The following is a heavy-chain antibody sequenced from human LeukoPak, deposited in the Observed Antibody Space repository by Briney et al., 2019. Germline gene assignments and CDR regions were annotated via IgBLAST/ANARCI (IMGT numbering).Heavy chain of an antibody. D-gene: IGHD6-19*01. J-gene: IGHJ4*02. CDR1: GDSVSSNSAA. V-gene: IGHV6-1*01. CDR2: TYYRSKWYN. Sequence: PSQTLSPTCAISGDSVSSNSAAWNWIRQSPSRGLEWLGRTYYRSKWYNDYAVSVKSRITINPDTSKNQFSLQLNSVTPEDTAVYYCARASPRLRSSGYYFDYWGQGTLVTVSS. CDR3: ARASPRLRSSGYYFDY.